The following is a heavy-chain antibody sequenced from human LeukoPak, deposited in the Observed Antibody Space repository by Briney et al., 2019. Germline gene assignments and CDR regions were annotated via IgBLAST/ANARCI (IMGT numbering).Heavy chain of an antibody. CDR1: GGSFSGHY. J-gene: IGHJ5*02. CDR3: ARGPYYYDSSGYYRA. CDR2: INHSGST. V-gene: IGHV4-34*01. D-gene: IGHD3-22*01. Sequence: PSETLSLTCAVYGGSFSGHYWSLIRQPPGKGLEWIGEINHSGSTNYNPSLKSRVTISVDTSKNQFSLKLSSVTAADTAVYYCARGPYYYDSSGYYRAWGQGTLVTVSS.